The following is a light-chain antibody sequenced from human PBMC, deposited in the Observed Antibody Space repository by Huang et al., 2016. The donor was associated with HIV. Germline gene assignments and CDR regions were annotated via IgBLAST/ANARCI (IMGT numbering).Light chain of an antibody. Sequence: IRMTQSPSSLSASTGDRVTITCRANQDINNFLAWYQQRPGSGPKLLIYAASTLQSGVPSRFIGNGSGTDFTLTIGCLHSEDVATYYCQQYDIHPLTFGPGTRVDIK. J-gene: IGKJ3*01. CDR1: QDINNF. CDR3: QQYDIHPLT. V-gene: IGKV1-8*01. CDR2: AAS.